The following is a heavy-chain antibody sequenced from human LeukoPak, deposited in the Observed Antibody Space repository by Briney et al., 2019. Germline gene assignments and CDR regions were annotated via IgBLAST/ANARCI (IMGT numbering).Heavy chain of an antibody. CDR2: ISGSGGST. Sequence: GGTLRLSCAASGFTLSSYGMSWVRQAPGKGLEWVSAISGSGGSTYYADSVKGRFTISRDNSKNTLYLQMNSLRAEDTAVYYCAKDTRYYDSSGNYWGQGTLVTVSS. CDR3: AKDTRYYDSSGNY. D-gene: IGHD3-22*01. J-gene: IGHJ4*02. V-gene: IGHV3-23*01. CDR1: GFTLSSYG.